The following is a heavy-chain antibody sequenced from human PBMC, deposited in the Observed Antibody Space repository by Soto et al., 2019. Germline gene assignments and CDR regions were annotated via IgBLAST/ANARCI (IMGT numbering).Heavy chain of an antibody. D-gene: IGHD6-19*01. V-gene: IGHV4-4*07. CDR2: VYDSGSS. CDR3: ARGVAETDFYPWANWFDL. CDR1: GGSISSFY. J-gene: IGHJ5*02. Sequence: PSETLSLTCNVSGGSISSFYWTWIRQPAGGRLEWIGRVYDSGSSNYNPSLKTRITMSLHRSRSQFSLSLYSVTAADTAVYYCARGVAETDFYPWANWFDLWGQGMLVTVS.